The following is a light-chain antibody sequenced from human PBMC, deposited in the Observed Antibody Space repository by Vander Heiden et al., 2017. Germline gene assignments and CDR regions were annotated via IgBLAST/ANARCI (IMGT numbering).Light chain of an antibody. V-gene: IGLV2-14*03. J-gene: IGLJ1*01. CDR3: SSYTSSSTYV. Sequence: QSALTQPASVSGSPGQSITISCTGTSSDVGGYNYVSWYQQHPGKPPKLIIDDVSNRPSGVSNRFSGSKSGNTASLTISGLQAEDDADYYCSSYTSSSTYVFGTGTKVTVL. CDR2: DVS. CDR1: SSDVGGYNY.